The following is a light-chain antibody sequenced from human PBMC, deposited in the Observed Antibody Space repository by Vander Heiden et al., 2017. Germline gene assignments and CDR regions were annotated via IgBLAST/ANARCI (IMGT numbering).Light chain of an antibody. CDR2: DTS. J-gene: IGKJ4*01. CDR3: QQYKAWPLT. Sequence: EIVMTQSPATLSVSPGERATLSCRASQSVSSSFAWYQQRPGQAPRLLIHDTSTRAPGIPVRFSGSGSGTEFTLTISSLQSEDFAVYYCQQYKAWPLTFGGGTKVEIK. CDR1: QSVSSS. V-gene: IGKV3-15*01.